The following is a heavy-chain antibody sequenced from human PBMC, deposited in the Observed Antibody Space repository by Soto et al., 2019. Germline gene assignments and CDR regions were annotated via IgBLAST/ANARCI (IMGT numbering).Heavy chain of an antibody. Sequence: PGGSLRLSXAASGFTFRNYWMHWVRQAPGKGLVWVSRISDYGRVNYADSVEGRFTISRDDAKSELYLQMSSLRLKDTAVYYCARGGVEPFDYWGQGALVTVSS. J-gene: IGHJ4*02. D-gene: IGHD3-3*01. V-gene: IGHV3-74*01. CDR1: GFTFRNYW. CDR2: ISDYGRV. CDR3: ARGGVEPFDY.